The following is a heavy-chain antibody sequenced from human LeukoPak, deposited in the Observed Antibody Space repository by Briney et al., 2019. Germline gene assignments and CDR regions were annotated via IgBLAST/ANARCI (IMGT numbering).Heavy chain of an antibody. Sequence: SETLSLTCAVYGGSFSGYYWSWIRQPPGKGLEWIGEINHSGSTNYNPSLKSRVTISVDTSKNQFSLKLSSVTAADTAVYYCACLSGSYGFGWFDPWGQGTLVTVSS. CDR3: ACLSGSYGFGWFDP. CDR1: GGSFSGYY. CDR2: INHSGST. V-gene: IGHV4-34*01. D-gene: IGHD1-26*01. J-gene: IGHJ5*02.